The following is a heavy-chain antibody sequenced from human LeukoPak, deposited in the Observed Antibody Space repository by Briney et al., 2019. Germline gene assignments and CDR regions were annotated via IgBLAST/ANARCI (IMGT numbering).Heavy chain of an antibody. J-gene: IGHJ4*02. Sequence: ATVKVSCKVSGKTLSDLSIHWLRQPPGKGLEWLGGSDPEDGERIYAQMFQGRVTMTEDTSIDTAYMELSSLRSEDTAVYYCVTGFTTMAVDYFDYWGQGTLVTVSP. CDR3: VTGFTTMAVDYFDY. CDR1: GKTLSDLS. CDR2: SDPEDGER. V-gene: IGHV1-24*01. D-gene: IGHD5-18*01.